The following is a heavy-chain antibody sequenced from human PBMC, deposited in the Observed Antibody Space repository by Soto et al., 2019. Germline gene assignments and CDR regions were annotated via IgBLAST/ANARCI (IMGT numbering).Heavy chain of an antibody. CDR1: GYTFTDNY. CDR2: INPNDDGT. J-gene: IGHJ4*02. V-gene: IGHV1-2*02. Sequence: VQLVQSGAEVRKPGASVKVSCKASGYTFTDNYIHWVRQGPGQGLEWMGWINPNDDGTTYARKFQGRVTMSRDTTISTAYIELSRLISDDTAVYYCARGGTSYGYNYWGQGTLVTVSS. D-gene: IGHD5-18*01. CDR3: ARGGTSYGYNY.